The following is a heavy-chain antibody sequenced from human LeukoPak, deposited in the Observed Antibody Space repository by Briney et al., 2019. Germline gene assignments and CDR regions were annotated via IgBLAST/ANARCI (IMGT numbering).Heavy chain of an antibody. J-gene: IGHJ4*02. CDR1: GFTFSSYA. CDR3: AVAGTIGALDY. D-gene: IGHD6-19*01. V-gene: IGHV3-30-3*01. CDR2: ISYDGSNK. Sequence: GGSLRLSCAASGFTFSSYAMHWVRQAPGKGLEWVAVISYDGSNKYYADSVKGRFTISRDNSKNTLYLQMNSLRAEDTAVYYCAVAGTIGALDYWGQGTLVTVSS.